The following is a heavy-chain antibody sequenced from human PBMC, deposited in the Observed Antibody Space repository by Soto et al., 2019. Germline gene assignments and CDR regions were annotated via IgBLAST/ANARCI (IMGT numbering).Heavy chain of an antibody. CDR1: GYTFSRYY. V-gene: IGHV1-46*03. J-gene: IGHJ4*02. D-gene: IGHD6-6*01. CDR2: INPSGGGT. CDR3: AREGGASSSFDY. Sequence: ASVKVSCKAFGYTFSRYYIHWVRQAPGQGLECMGIINPSGGGTSYVQKFQGRVTMTRDTSTSTVYMELSSLRSEDTAVYYCAREGGASSSFDYWGQGALVTVSS.